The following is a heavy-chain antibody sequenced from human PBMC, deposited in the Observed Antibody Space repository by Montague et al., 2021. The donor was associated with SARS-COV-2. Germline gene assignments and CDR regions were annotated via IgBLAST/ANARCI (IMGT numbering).Heavy chain of an antibody. D-gene: IGHD4-17*01. CDR1: GFSLSTSGVG. J-gene: IGHJ4*02. CDR2: IYWDDDN. V-gene: IGHV2-5*02. Sequence: PALVKPTQTPTLTCTFPGFSLSTSGVGLGWIRQPPGKALEWLALIYWDDDNPYSPSLKSRLTITKDTSKNQVVLTMTNMDPVDTATYYCAHSYGDYLFDYWGQGTLVTVSS. CDR3: AHSYGDYLFDY.